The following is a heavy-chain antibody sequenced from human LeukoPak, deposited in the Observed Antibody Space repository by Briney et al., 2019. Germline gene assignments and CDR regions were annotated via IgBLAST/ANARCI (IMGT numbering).Heavy chain of an antibody. CDR1: GFTFSSYS. CDR2: ISSSSTI. D-gene: IGHD5-12*01. Sequence: GGSLRLSCAASGFTFSSYSMNWVRQAPGKGLEWVSYISSSSTIYYADSVKGRFTISRDNAKNSLYLQMNSLRAEDTAVYYCARGEVATIIDYWGQGTLVTVSS. CDR3: ARGEVATIIDY. J-gene: IGHJ4*02. V-gene: IGHV3-48*01.